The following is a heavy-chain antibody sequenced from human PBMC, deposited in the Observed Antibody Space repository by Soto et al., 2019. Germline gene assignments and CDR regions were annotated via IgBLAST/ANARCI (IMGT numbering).Heavy chain of an antibody. D-gene: IGHD2-8*01. Sequence: QVQLQESGPGLVKPSETLSLTCTVSGGSISSYYWSWIRQPPGKGLEWIGYIYYSGSTNYNPSLKSRVTISVDTSKNQFSLKPSSVTAADTAVYYCARRWGYAIDYWGQGTLVTVSS. J-gene: IGHJ4*02. CDR1: GGSISSYY. V-gene: IGHV4-59*08. CDR2: IYYSGST. CDR3: ARRWGYAIDY.